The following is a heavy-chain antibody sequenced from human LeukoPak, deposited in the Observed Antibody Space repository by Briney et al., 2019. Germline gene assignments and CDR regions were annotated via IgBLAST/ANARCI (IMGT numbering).Heavy chain of an antibody. CDR2: IYHSGST. CDR1: GYSISSGYY. V-gene: IGHV4-38-2*02. J-gene: IGHJ4*02. D-gene: IGHD4-23*01. CDR3: ARGGLRWSVVYYFDY. Sequence: SETLSLTCTVSGYSISSGYYWGWIRQPPGKGLEWIGSIYHSGSTYYNPSLKSRVTIAVAPSKNQFSLKLSSVTAADTAVYYCARGGLRWSVVYYFDYWGQGTLVTVSS.